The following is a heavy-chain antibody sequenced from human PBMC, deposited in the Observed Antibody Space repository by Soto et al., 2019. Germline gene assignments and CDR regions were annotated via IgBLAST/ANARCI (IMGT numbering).Heavy chain of an antibody. D-gene: IGHD6-13*01. CDR1: GGSFSGYY. V-gene: IGHV4-34*01. J-gene: IGHJ5*02. CDR3: ARAGTNRDT. Sequence: PSETLSLTCAVYGGSFSGYYWSWIRQPPGKGLEWIGEINHSGSTNYNPSLKSRVTISVDTSKNQFSLKLSSVTAADTAVYYCARAGTNRDTWGQGTLVTVSS. CDR2: INHSGST.